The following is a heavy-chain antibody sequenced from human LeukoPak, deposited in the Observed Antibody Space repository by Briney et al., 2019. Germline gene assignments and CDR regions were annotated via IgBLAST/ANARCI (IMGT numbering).Heavy chain of an antibody. CDR3: AKALNYYGSGSYLDY. CDR1: GFTFSSYG. CDR2: IGGSGGST. D-gene: IGHD3-10*01. Sequence: GGSLRLSCAASGFTFSSYGMSWVRQAPGKGLEWVSAIGGSGGSTYYADSVKGRFTISRDNSKNTLYLQMNSLRAEDTAVYYCAKALNYYGSGSYLDYWGQGTLVTVSS. J-gene: IGHJ4*02. V-gene: IGHV3-23*01.